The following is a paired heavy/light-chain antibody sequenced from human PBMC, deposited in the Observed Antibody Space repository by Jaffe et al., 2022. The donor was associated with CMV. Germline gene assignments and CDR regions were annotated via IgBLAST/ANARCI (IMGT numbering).Heavy chain of an antibody. V-gene: IGHV3-7*01. CDR1: GFTFSVYW. J-gene: IGHJ4*02. CDR2: IKEDGSQK. Sequence: EVQLVESGGGLVQPGGSLRLSCAASGFTFSVYWMSWVRQAPGKGLEWVANIKEDGSQKYFAGSVEGRFTISRDNAENSLYLQMNSLRAEDTAVYYCVRFRPGGYLDYWGQGTRVTVSS. D-gene: IGHD3-16*01. CDR3: VRFRPGGYLDY.
Light chain of an antibody. V-gene: IGLV2-8*01. Sequence: QSALTQPPSASGSPGQSVTISCTGTSSDVGGYNYVSWYQQHPGKAPKLIIYEVNKRPSGVPDRFSGSKSGNTASLTVSGLQAEDEADYYCNSYAGSHNVVFGGGTKLTVL. CDR2: EVN. CDR3: NSYAGSHNVV. J-gene: IGLJ2*01. CDR1: SSDVGGYNY.